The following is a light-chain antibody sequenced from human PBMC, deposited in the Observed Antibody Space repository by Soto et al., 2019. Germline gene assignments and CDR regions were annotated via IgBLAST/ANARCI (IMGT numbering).Light chain of an antibody. J-gene: IGKJ2*01. CDR1: QSIRTY. CDR2: SAS. CDR3: QQGYSTLPYT. V-gene: IGKV1-39*01. Sequence: DIQMTQSPSSLSASVGDRVTITCRASQSIRTYLNWYQQKPGKAPKLLIFSASRLQSGVPSMFSGRGSGTDFTLTIINLQPEDSATYYCQQGYSTLPYTFGQGTKLEI.